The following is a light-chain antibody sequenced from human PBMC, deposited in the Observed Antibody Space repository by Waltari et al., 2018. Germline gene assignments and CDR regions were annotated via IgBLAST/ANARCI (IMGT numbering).Light chain of an antibody. CDR3: LQYHSYSK. Sequence: DIQMTQSPSTLSASVGDSVTITCRASETVLTWLAWYQQKPGKAPKLLIYQAFSLESGVPSRFSGSASGTEFTLTISSLQPDDSATYYCLQYHSYSKFGQGTKLEIK. V-gene: IGKV1-5*03. CDR1: ETVLTW. CDR2: QAF. J-gene: IGKJ2*01.